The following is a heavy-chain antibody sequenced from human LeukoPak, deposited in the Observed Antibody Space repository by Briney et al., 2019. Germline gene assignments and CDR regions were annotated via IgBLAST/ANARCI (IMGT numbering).Heavy chain of an antibody. CDR1: GGSISSGGYS. D-gene: IGHD5-12*01. Sequence: SETLSLTCAVSGGSISSGGYSWSWIRQPPGKGLEWIGYIYYSGSTYYNPSLKRRVTISVYTSKNQFPLKLSSVTPADTAVYXXXXXXXXYSGYARTAFDYWGQGTLVTVSS. J-gene: IGHJ4*02. V-gene: IGHV4-30-4*07. CDR3: XXXXXXYSGYARTAFDY. CDR2: IYYSGST.